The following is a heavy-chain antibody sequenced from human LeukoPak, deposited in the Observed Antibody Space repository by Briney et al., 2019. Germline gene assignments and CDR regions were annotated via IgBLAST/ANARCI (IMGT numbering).Heavy chain of an antibody. D-gene: IGHD3-3*01. Sequence: ASVKVSCKASGYTFTSYDFNWVRQATGQGLEWMGWMNPNSGNTGYAQKFQGRVTMTRNTSISTAYMELSSLRSEDTAVYYCARNSYYDFWSGYYTRWFDPWGQGTLVTVSS. CDR2: MNPNSGNT. CDR3: ARNSYYDFWSGYYTRWFDP. V-gene: IGHV1-8*01. CDR1: GYTFTSYD. J-gene: IGHJ5*02.